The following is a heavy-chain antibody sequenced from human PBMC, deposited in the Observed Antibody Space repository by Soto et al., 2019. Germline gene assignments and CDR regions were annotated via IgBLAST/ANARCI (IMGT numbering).Heavy chain of an antibody. CDR3: AKGRPSSQGEYDSSGP. V-gene: IGHV3-30*18. CDR1: GFTFSSYG. Sequence: VGSLRLSCAASGFTFSSYGMHWVRQAPGKGLEWVAVISYDGSNKYYADSVKGRFTISRDNSKNTLYLQMNSLRAEDTAVYYCAKGRPSSQGEYDSSGPWGQGTLVTVSS. J-gene: IGHJ5*02. D-gene: IGHD3-22*01. CDR2: ISYDGSNK.